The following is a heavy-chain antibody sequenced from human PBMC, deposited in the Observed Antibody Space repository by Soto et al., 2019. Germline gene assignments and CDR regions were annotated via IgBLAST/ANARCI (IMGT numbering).Heavy chain of an antibody. CDR2: ISDSGGST. CDR1: GFTFSSYS. J-gene: IGHJ4*02. CDR3: EKTPVLGTTISPFYY. Sequence: ASSLRLSCAASGFTFSSYSMNWVLQAPGKGLEWVSSISDSGGSTYYADSVKGRFTISRDNSKNTLYLQMSSLRAEDTAVYYCEKTPVLGTTISPFYYWGQGTLVTVSS. V-gene: IGHV3-23*01. D-gene: IGHD1-7*01.